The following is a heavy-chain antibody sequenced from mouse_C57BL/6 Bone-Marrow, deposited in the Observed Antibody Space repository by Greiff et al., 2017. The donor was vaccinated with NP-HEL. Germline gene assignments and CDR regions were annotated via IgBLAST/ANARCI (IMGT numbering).Heavy chain of an antibody. J-gene: IGHJ2*01. CDR3: ARRDPYDYDEGFDY. V-gene: IGHV1-50*01. CDR2: IDPSDSYT. CDR1: GYTFTSYW. D-gene: IGHD2-4*01. Sequence: QVQLQQPGAELVKPGASVKLSCKASGYTFTSYWMQWVKQRPGQGLEWIGEIDPSDSYTNYNQKFKGKATLTVDTSSSTAYMQLSSLTSEDSAVYYCARRDPYDYDEGFDYWGQSTTLTVSS.